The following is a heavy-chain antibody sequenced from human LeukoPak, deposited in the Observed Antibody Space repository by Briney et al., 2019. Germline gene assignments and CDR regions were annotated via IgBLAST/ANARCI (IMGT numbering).Heavy chain of an antibody. CDR1: GFTFSSYA. CDR3: ARGAISSSWYPPGGAFDI. J-gene: IGHJ3*02. Sequence: GGSLRLSCAASGFTFSSYAMHWVRQAPGKGLEWVAVISYDGSNKYYADSVKGRFTISRDNSKNTLYLQMNSLRAEDTAVYCCARGAISSSWYPPGGAFDIWGQGTMVTVSS. V-gene: IGHV3-30-3*01. CDR2: ISYDGSNK. D-gene: IGHD6-13*01.